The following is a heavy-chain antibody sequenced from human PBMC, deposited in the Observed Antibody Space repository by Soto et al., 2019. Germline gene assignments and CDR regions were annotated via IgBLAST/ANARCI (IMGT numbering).Heavy chain of an antibody. CDR3: ARPYYDYVWGSYLDSPFFDY. Sequence: GESLKISCKGSGYSFTSYWIGWVRQMPGKGLEWMGIIYPGDSDTRYSPSFQGQVTISADKSISTAYLQWSSLKASDTAMYYCARPYYDYVWGSYLDSPFFDYWGQGTLVTVSS. CDR2: IYPGDSDT. CDR1: GYSFTSYW. V-gene: IGHV5-51*01. D-gene: IGHD3-16*02. J-gene: IGHJ4*02.